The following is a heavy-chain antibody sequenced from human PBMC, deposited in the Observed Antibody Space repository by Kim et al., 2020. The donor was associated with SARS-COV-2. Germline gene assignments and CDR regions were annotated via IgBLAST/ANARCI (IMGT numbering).Heavy chain of an antibody. CDR2: ISSSGSTI. J-gene: IGHJ4*02. D-gene: IGHD4-17*01. CDR3: ARSTVGYDY. Sequence: GGSLRLSCAASGFTFSSYEMNWVRQAPGKGLEWVSYISSSGSTIYYADSVKGRFTISRDNAKNSLYLQMNSLRAGDTAVYYCARSTVGYDYWGQGTLVTVSS. CDR1: GFTFSSYE. V-gene: IGHV3-48*03.